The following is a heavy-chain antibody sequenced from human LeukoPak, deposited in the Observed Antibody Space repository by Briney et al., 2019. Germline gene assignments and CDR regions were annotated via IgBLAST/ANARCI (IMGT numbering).Heavy chain of an antibody. Sequence: GASVKVSCKASGGTFSSYAISWVRQAPGQGLEWMGGIIPIFGTANYAQKFQGRVTITAGKSTSTAYMELSSLRSEDTAVYYCARGPALVRGVITASGGDYWGQGVLVTVSS. CDR2: IIPIFGTA. CDR3: ARGPALVRGVITASGGDY. J-gene: IGHJ4*02. V-gene: IGHV1-69*06. D-gene: IGHD3-10*01. CDR1: GGTFSSYA.